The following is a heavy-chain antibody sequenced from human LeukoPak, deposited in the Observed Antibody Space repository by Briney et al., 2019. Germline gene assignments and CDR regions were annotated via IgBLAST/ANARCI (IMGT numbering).Heavy chain of an antibody. CDR1: GVSISSGDYY. J-gene: IGHJ4*02. D-gene: IGHD3-3*01. CDR2: IYYSGIT. V-gene: IGHV4-61*08. CDR3: ASQANYDFWSGYHPFDY. Sequence: SQTLSLTCTVSGVSISSGDYYWSWIRQPPGKGLEWIGFIYYSGITNYNPPLKSRVTISVATSNNQFSLELSSVTAADTAVYFCASQANYDFWSGYHPFDYWGQGTLLTVSS.